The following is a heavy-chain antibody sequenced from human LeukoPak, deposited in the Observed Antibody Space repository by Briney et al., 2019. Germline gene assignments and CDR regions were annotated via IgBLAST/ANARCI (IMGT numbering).Heavy chain of an antibody. V-gene: IGHV3-7*01. J-gene: IGHJ4*02. D-gene: IGHD4-23*01. CDR1: GFTFSTYA. CDR3: ATFDYGGNSGSGDFDY. Sequence: GGSLRLSCAASGFTFSTYAIHWVRQAPGKGLEWVANIKQDGSEKYYVDSVKGRFTISRDNAKNSLYLQMNSLRAEDTAVYYCATFDYGGNSGSGDFDYWGQGTLVTVSS. CDR2: IKQDGSEK.